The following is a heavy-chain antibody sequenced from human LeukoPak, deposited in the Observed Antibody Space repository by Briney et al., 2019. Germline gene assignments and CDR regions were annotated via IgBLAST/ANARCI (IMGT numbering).Heavy chain of an antibody. CDR2: INHSGNT. D-gene: IGHD3-10*01. Sequence: SETLSLTCAVYGGSFSGYYWSWIRQPPGKGLEWIGEINHSGNTNYNPSLKSRVTISVDTSKNQFSLKLSSVTAADTAVYYCARGVGAPPFVPLDPMVRGVTPFDYWGQGTLVTVSS. V-gene: IGHV4-34*01. CDR3: ARGVGAPPFVPLDPMVRGVTPFDY. J-gene: IGHJ4*02. CDR1: GGSFSGYY.